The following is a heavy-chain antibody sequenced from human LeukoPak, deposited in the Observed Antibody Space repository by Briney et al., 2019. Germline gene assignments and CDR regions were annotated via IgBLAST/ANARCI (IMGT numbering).Heavy chain of an antibody. V-gene: IGHV4-59*01. CDR1: GGSISSCY. CDR2: IYYSGST. Sequence: SETLSLTCTVSGGSISSCYWSWIRQPPGKGLEWIGYIYYSGSTNYNPSLKSRVTISVDTSKNQFSLKLSSVTAADTAVYYCARFEGDDSSGYYLDYWGQGTLVTVSS. CDR3: ARFEGDDSSGYYLDY. D-gene: IGHD3-22*01. J-gene: IGHJ4*02.